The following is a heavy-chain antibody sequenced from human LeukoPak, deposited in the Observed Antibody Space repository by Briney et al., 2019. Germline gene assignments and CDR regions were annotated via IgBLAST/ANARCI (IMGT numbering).Heavy chain of an antibody. V-gene: IGHV3-53*01. J-gene: IGHJ6*02. CDR1: GFTFSSYW. CDR2: IYSGGST. D-gene: IGHD6-13*01. CDR3: ARDSRSSWYGYYGMDV. Sequence: GGSLRLSCAASGFTFSSYWMSWVRQAPGKGLEWVSVIYSGGSTYYADSVKGRFTISRDNSKNTLYLQMNSLRAEDTAVYYCARDSRSSWYGYYGMDVWGQGTTVTVSS.